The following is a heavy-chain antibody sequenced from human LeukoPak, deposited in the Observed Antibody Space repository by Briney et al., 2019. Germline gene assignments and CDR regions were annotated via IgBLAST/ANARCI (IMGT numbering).Heavy chain of an antibody. Sequence: ASVKVSCKASGYTFTSYGISWVRQAPGQGLEWMGWISAYNGNTNYAQKLQGRVTMTTDTSTSTAYMELRSLRSDDTAVYYCARVGAQYSSSWYVFDPWGQGTGVTVSS. CDR2: ISAYNGNT. CDR1: GYTFTSYG. CDR3: ARVGAQYSSSWYVFDP. V-gene: IGHV1-18*01. J-gene: IGHJ5*02. D-gene: IGHD6-13*01.